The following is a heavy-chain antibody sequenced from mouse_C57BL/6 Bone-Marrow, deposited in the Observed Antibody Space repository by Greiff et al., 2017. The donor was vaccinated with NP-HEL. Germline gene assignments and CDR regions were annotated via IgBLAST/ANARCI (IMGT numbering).Heavy chain of an antibody. Sequence: QVQLQQSGAELAKPGASVKLSCKASGYTFTSYWMHWVKQRPGQGLEWIGYINPSSGYTKYNQKFKDKATLTADKSSSTAYMQRSSLTDEDSAVYYCARGILRCCDDWGKGTTLTVSS. CDR2: INPSSGYT. J-gene: IGHJ2*01. CDR3: ARGILRCCDD. CDR1: GYTFTSYW. V-gene: IGHV1-7*01. D-gene: IGHD1-1*01.